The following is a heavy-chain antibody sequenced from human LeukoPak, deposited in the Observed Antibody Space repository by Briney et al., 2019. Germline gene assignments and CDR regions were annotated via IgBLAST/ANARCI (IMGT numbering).Heavy chain of an antibody. CDR2: INHSGST. D-gene: IGHD3-16*02. CDR1: GGSFSGYY. Sequence: SETLSLTCAVYGGSFSGYYWSWIRQPPGKGLEWIGEINHSGSTNYNPSLKSRVTISVDTSKNQFSLKLSSVTAADTAVYYCARRPSYDYVWGSYRRYYYFDYWGQGTLVTVSS. V-gene: IGHV4-34*01. J-gene: IGHJ4*02. CDR3: ARRPSYDYVWGSYRRYYYFDY.